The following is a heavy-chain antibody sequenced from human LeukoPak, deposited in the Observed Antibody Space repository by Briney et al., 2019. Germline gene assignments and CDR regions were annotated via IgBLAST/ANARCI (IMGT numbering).Heavy chain of an antibody. CDR2: ISYDGSNK. D-gene: IGHD3-10*01. V-gene: IGHV3-30*18. Sequence: GGSLRLSCAASGFTFSSYGMHWVRQAPGKGLEWVAVISYDGSNKYYADSVKGRFTISRDNSKNTLYLQMNSLRAEDTAVYYCAKDLHYGSADYWGQGTLVTVSS. J-gene: IGHJ4*02. CDR3: AKDLHYGSADY. CDR1: GFTFSSYG.